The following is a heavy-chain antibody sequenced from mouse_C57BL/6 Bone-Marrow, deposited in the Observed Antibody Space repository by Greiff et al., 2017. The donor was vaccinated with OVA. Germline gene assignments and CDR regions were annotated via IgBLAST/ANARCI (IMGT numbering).Heavy chain of an antibody. Sequence: DVKLVESGEGLVKPGGSLKLSCAASGFTFSSYAMSWVSQTPEKRLEWVAYISSGGDYIYYADTVKGRFTISRENARNTLYLQTSSLKSDDTTMYYCTRDPYYYGSSHYAMDYWGQGTSVTVSS. CDR2: ISSGGDYI. V-gene: IGHV5-9-1*02. J-gene: IGHJ4*01. CDR1: GFTFSSYA. D-gene: IGHD1-1*01. CDR3: TRDPYYYGSSHYAMDY.